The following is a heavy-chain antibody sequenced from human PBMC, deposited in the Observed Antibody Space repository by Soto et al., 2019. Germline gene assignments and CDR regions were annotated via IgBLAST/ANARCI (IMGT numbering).Heavy chain of an antibody. J-gene: IGHJ1*01. CDR3: TALYGGGECYPSAEYFQH. CDR2: IKSKTDGGTT. Sequence: GGSLRLSCAASGFTFSNAWMSWVRQAPGKGLEWVGRIKSKTDGGTTDYAAPVKGRFTISRDDSKNTLYLQMNSLKTEDAAVYYCTALYGGGECYPSAEYFQHWGQGTLVTVSS. CDR1: GFTFSNAW. D-gene: IGHD2-21*01. V-gene: IGHV3-15*01.